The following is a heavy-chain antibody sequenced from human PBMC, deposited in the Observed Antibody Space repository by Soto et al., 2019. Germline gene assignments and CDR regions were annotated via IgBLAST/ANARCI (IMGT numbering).Heavy chain of an antibody. CDR1: GFTFSSYS. D-gene: IGHD4-17*01. CDR2: ISSSSSYI. V-gene: IGHV3-21*01. CDR3: ARDRIPPYGGNSGSWFDP. J-gene: IGHJ5*02. Sequence: GGSLRLSCAASGFTFSSYSLNWVRQAPGKGREWVSSISSSSSYIYYADPVKGRFTISRDNAKNALYLQMNSLRAEDTAVYYCARDRIPPYGGNSGSWFDPWGQGTLVTVSS.